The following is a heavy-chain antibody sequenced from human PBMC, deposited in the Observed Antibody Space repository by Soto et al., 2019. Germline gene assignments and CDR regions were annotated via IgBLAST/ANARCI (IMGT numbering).Heavy chain of an antibody. J-gene: IGHJ4*02. D-gene: IGHD5-18*01. Sequence: ASVKVSCKASGYTFTSSAIHWVRQAPRQRLEWMGWINAGNGNTKYSQKFQGRVTITRDTSASTAYMELSSLRSEDTAVYYCARGLNGYLHYFDYWGQGTPVTVSS. CDR2: INAGNGNT. CDR1: GYTFTSSA. CDR3: ARGLNGYLHYFDY. V-gene: IGHV1-3*01.